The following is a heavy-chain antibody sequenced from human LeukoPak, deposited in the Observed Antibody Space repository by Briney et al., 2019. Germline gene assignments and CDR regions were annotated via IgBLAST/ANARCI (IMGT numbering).Heavy chain of an antibody. Sequence: SETLSLTCTVSSGSISSHYWSWIRQPPGKGLAWIGYIYYSGSTDYNPSLKSRVTISVDTSKNQFSLKLSSVTAADTAVYYCARHGGDYFFSLDYRGQGTLVTVSS. J-gene: IGHJ4*02. CDR3: ARHGGDYFFSLDY. CDR2: IYYSGST. CDR1: SGSISSHY. D-gene: IGHD4-17*01. V-gene: IGHV4-59*11.